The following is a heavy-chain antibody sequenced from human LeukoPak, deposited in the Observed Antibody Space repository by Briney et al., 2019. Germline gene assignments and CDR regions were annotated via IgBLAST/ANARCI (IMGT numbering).Heavy chain of an antibody. CDR3: AKESGVAHWDY. CDR2: ISSSSSTI. D-gene: IGHD3-3*01. CDR1: GFTFSSYS. J-gene: IGHJ4*02. Sequence: GGSLRLSCAASGFTFSSYSMIWVRQAPGKGLEWVSYISSSSSTIYYADSVKGRFTISRDNAKNSLYLQMNSLRAEDTAVYYCAKESGVAHWDYWGQGTLVTVSS. V-gene: IGHV3-48*01.